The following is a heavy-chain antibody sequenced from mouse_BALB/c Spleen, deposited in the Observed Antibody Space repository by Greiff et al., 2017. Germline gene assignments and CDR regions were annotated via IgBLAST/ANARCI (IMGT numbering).Heavy chain of an antibody. Sequence: EVQLQQSGAELVRSGASVKLSCTASGFNIKDYYMHWVKQRPEQGLEWIGWIDPENGDTEYAPKFQGKATMTADTSSNTAYLQLSSLTSEDTAVYYCNADYRYGDRYFDVWGAGTTVTVSS. CDR1: GFNIKDYY. V-gene: IGHV14-4*02. D-gene: IGHD2-14*01. CDR3: NADYRYGDRYFDV. CDR2: IDPENGDT. J-gene: IGHJ1*01.